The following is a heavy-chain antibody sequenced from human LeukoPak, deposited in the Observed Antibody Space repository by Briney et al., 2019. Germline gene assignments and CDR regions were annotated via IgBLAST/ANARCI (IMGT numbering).Heavy chain of an antibody. CDR3: AELGITMIGGV. CDR1: GFTFSAYY. V-gene: IGHV3-11*04. J-gene: IGHJ6*04. CDR2: MSSGGRTI. D-gene: IGHD3-10*02. Sequence: GGSLRLSCTASGFTFSAYYMNWIRQAPGKGLEWVSYMSSGGRTINYADSVKGRFTISRDNAKNSLYLQMNSLRAEDTAVYYCAELGITMIGGVWGKGTTVTISS.